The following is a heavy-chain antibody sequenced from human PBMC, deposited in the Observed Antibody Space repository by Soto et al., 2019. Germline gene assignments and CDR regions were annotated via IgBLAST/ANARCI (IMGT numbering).Heavy chain of an antibody. J-gene: IGHJ6*03. CDR3: ARGSRYYDILTGYYIEIGYYYYMDV. V-gene: IGHV4-59*01. CDR2: IYYSGST. Sequence: SETLSLTCTVSGGSISSYYWSWIRQPPGKGLEWIGYIYYSGSTNYNPSLKSRVTISVDTSKNQFSLKLSSVTAADTAVYYCARGSRYYDILTGYYIEIGYYYYMDVWGKGTTVTVSS. D-gene: IGHD3-9*01. CDR1: GGSISSYY.